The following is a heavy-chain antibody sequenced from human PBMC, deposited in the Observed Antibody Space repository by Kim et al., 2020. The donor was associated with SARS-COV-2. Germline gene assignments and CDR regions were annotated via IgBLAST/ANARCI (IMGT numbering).Heavy chain of an antibody. D-gene: IGHD3-10*01. Sequence: GGSLRLSCAASGFTFGDYAMHWVRQAPGKGLEWVSGISWNSGNIGYADSVKGRFTISRDNAKNSLYLQMNSLRAEDTALYYCAKMGPALLWFGELNFDYWGQGTRVTVSS. J-gene: IGHJ4*02. V-gene: IGHV3-9*01. CDR2: ISWNSGNI. CDR1: GFTFGDYA. CDR3: AKMGPALLWFGELNFDY.